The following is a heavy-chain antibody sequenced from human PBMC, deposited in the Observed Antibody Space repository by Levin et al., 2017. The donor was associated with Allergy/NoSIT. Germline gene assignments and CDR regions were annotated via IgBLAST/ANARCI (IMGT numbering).Heavy chain of an antibody. CDR3: AGEPTYYDDSNNYYERGKRHY. CDR2: ISYDGTNK. CDR1: GFTFNSYA. D-gene: IGHD3-22*01. Sequence: GGSLRLSCAASGFTFNSYAMHWVRQAPGRGLEWVALISYDGTNKYYADSVKGLFTISRDDSKNTLFLQMNRLRPEDTAVFYCAGEPTYYDDSNNYYERGKRHYWGQGTLVNVSS. V-gene: IGHV3-30-3*01. J-gene: IGHJ4*02.